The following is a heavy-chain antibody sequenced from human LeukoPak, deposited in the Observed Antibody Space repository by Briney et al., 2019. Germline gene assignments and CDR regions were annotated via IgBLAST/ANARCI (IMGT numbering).Heavy chain of an antibody. J-gene: IGHJ4*02. CDR2: ISGSSSSI. CDR3: ARPGGSSWPQFDY. D-gene: IGHD6-13*01. V-gene: IGHV3-48*02. Sequence: GGSLRLSCAASGFSFSSYSMDWVRQAPGKGLEWVSYISGSSSSIYYAGSVKGRFTISRDNAKNSLYLQMNSLRDEDTAVYYCARPGGSSWPQFDYWGQGTLFTVSS. CDR1: GFSFSSYS.